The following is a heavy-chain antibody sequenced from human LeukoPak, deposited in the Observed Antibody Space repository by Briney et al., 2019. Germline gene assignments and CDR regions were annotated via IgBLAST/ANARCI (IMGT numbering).Heavy chain of an antibody. CDR3: ARTNGDSSACYYDY. V-gene: IGHV4-59*08. CDR2: IYYSGST. CDR1: GGSISSYY. D-gene: IGHD3-22*01. Sequence: PSETLSLTCTVSGGSISSYYWSWIRQPPGKGLEWIGYIYYSGSTNYNPSLKSRVTISVDTSKNQFSLKLSSVTAADTAVYYCARTNGDSSACYYDYWGQGTLVTVSS. J-gene: IGHJ4*02.